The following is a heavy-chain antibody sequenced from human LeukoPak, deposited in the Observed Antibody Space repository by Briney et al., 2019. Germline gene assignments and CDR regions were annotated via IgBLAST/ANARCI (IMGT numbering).Heavy chain of an antibody. J-gene: IGHJ4*02. Sequence: PGGSLRLSCVASGFIFSSYWMSWVRQAPGKGLEWVANIKQDGSEKYYVDSVKGRFTISRDNSKNTLYLQMNSLRAEDTAVYYCAKDMSGGDCPDYWGQGTLVTVSS. D-gene: IGHD2-21*02. CDR1: GFIFSSYW. CDR2: IKQDGSEK. CDR3: AKDMSGGDCPDY. V-gene: IGHV3-7*01.